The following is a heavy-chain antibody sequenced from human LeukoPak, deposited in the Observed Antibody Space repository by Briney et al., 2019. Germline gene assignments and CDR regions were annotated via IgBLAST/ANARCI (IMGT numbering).Heavy chain of an antibody. D-gene: IGHD3-22*01. CDR3: ARDGYYDSSGVGGAFDY. V-gene: IGHV4-59*01. CDR2: INYSGST. CDR1: GGSISSYY. J-gene: IGHJ4*02. Sequence: PSETLSLTCTVSGGSISSYYWSWIRQPPGKGLEWIGYINYSGSTNYNPSLKSRVTISVDTSKNQFSLKLSSVTAADTAVYYCARDGYYDSSGVGGAFDYWGQGTLVTVSS.